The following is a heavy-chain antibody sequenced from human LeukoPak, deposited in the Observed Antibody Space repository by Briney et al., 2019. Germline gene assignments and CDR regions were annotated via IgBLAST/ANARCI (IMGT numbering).Heavy chain of an antibody. CDR2: IRYDGRNE. Sequence: GGTLRLSCATSGFTFSSHGMHWVRQAPGKGLEWVAFIRYDGRNEYYADSVKGRFAISRDNSRNTLYLQMNSLRAEDTAVYYCAKDPDRYSSSWYYMDVWGKGTTVTISS. CDR1: GFTFSSHG. J-gene: IGHJ6*03. CDR3: AKDPDRYSSSWYYMDV. D-gene: IGHD6-13*01. V-gene: IGHV3-30*02.